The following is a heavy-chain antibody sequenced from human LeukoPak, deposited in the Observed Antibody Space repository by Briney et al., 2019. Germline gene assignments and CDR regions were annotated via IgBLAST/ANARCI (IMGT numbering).Heavy chain of an antibody. CDR1: GGSISSGGYY. V-gene: IGHV4-31*03. CDR2: IYYSGST. CDR3: ARVSHRTRLDY. J-gene: IGHJ4*02. D-gene: IGHD3/OR15-3a*01. Sequence: SETLSLTCTVSGGSISSGGYYWSWIRQHPGKGLEWIGYIYYSGSTYYNPSLKSRVTISVDTSKNQFSLKLSSVTAADTAGYYCARVSHRTRLDYWGQGTLVTVSS.